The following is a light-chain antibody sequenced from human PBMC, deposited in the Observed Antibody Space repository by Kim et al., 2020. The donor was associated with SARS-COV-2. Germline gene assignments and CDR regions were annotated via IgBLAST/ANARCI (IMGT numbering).Light chain of an antibody. Sequence: DIQMTQSPSSLSASVGDRVTITCRTSQSISSHLNWYQQRPGKAPKLLIYAASTLQIGVPSRFSGSGSGTDFTLTITSLQPEDFATYYCQQSHTAPLLTFGGGTKVDIK. J-gene: IGKJ4*01. CDR3: QQSHTAPLLT. CDR2: AAS. CDR1: QSISSH. V-gene: IGKV1-39*01.